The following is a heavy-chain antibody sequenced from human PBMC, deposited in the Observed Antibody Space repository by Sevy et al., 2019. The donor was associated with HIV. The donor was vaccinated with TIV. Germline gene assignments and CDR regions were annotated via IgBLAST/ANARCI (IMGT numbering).Heavy chain of an antibody. CDR3: AKDKSYFFDTSAYYLGGYYFDY. CDR2: TRYDGKNK. Sequence: GSLRLSCEASGFTFSSYGMHWVRQGPGKGLEWLAFTRYDGKNKYYADSVKGRFTISRDNSNNMLYLQMSSLRAEDTAVYYCAKDKSYFFDTSAYYLGGYYFDYWGQGALVTVSS. V-gene: IGHV3-30*02. J-gene: IGHJ4*02. CDR1: GFTFSSYG. D-gene: IGHD3-22*01.